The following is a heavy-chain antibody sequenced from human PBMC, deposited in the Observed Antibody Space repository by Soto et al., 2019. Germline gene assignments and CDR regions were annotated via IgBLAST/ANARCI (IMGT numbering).Heavy chain of an antibody. D-gene: IGHD3-10*01. CDR1: GYTFSSYG. V-gene: IGHV1-18*01. CDR3: AREGYYSGSGTYSPPRYYGMDV. J-gene: IGHJ6*02. Sequence: QVQLVQSGAEVKRAGASVKVSCKASGYTFSSYGLSWVRQAPGQGLEWMGWISDYNGNTHYAQKFQGRVIMTTDTSTRTADMEWRSLRSADTAVYFWAREGYYSGSGTYSPPRYYGMDVWGQGTTVTVSS. CDR2: ISDYNGNT.